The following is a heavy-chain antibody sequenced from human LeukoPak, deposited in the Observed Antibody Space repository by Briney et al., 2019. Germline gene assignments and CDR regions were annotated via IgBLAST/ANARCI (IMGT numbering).Heavy chain of an antibody. Sequence: SETLSLTCTVSGGSISSSSYYWGWIRQPPGKGLEWNWSIYYSGSTYYNPSLKSRVTISVDTSKNQFSLKLSSVTAADTAVYYCARLWSDAFDIWGQGTMVTVSS. J-gene: IGHJ3*02. CDR2: IYYSGST. CDR1: GGSISSSSYY. CDR3: ARLWSDAFDI. D-gene: IGHD2-21*01. V-gene: IGHV4-39*01.